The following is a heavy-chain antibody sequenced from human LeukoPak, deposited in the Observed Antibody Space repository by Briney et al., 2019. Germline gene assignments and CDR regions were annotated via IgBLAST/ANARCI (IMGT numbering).Heavy chain of an antibody. D-gene: IGHD1-14*01. J-gene: IGHJ5*02. V-gene: IGHV4-39*01. CDR1: GGSISSSSYY. CDR3: ARYPDNIFTFDP. CDR2: IYYSVST. Sequence: SETPSLTCTVSGGSISSSSYYWGWIRQPPGKGLEWIGSIYYSVSTYYNPSLKSRVTISVDTSKNQFSLKLSSVTAADTAVYYCARYPDNIFTFDPWGQGTLVTVSS.